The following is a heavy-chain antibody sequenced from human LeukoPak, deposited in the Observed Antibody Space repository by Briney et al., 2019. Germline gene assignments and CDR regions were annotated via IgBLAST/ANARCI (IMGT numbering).Heavy chain of an antibody. CDR2: IDTRGTGT. CDR1: GFTLSSYA. CDR3: AKGLLTAGSHNCMDV. J-gene: IGHJ6*03. D-gene: IGHD2-21*02. Sequence: GGSLRLSCAASGFTLSSYAMSWVHQAPGRGLEWVSTIDTRGTGTFYADSVKGRFTISRDNSKNTLFVQMSGLRAEDTAVYYCAKGLLTAGSHNCMDVWGKGTTVTVSS. V-gene: IGHV3-23*05.